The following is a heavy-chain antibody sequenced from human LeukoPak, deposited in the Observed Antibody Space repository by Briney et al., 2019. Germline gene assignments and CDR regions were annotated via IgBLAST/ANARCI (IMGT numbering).Heavy chain of an antibody. J-gene: IGHJ6*02. CDR1: GYTLTELS. CDR3: ATSTIFGVDPPYYYYGMDV. CDR2: LDPEDGET. Sequence: ASEKVSCKVSGYTLTELSMHWVRQAPGKGLEWMGGLDPEDGETIYAQKFQGRVTMTEDTSTDTAYMELSSLRSEDTAVYYCATSTIFGVDPPYYYYGMDVWGQGTTVTVSS. D-gene: IGHD3-3*01. V-gene: IGHV1-24*01.